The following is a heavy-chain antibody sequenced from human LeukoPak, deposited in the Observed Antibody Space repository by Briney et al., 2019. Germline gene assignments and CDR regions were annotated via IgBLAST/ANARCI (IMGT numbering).Heavy chain of an antibody. J-gene: IGHJ6*03. CDR2: IYTSGST. CDR1: DGSISSYY. Sequence: SETLSLTCTVSDGSISSYYWSWIRQPAGKGLEWIGRIYTSGSTNYNPSLKSRVTMSVDTSKNQFSLKLSSVTAADTAVYYCARDGPVGSSSWYQTLYYYYYMDVWGKGTTVTISS. CDR3: ARDGPVGSSSWYQTLYYYYYMDV. D-gene: IGHD6-13*01. V-gene: IGHV4-4*07.